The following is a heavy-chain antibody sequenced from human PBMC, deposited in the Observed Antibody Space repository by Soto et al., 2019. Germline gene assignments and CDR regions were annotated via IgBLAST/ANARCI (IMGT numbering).Heavy chain of an antibody. CDR1: GGSVSSGSYY. Sequence: SETLSLTCTVSGGSVSSGSYYWSWIRQPPGKGLEWIGYIYYSGSTNYNPSLKSRVTISVDTSKNQFSLKLSSVTAADTAVYYCARRDVAVAGNWFGPWGQGTLVTVSS. J-gene: IGHJ5*02. CDR2: IYYSGST. CDR3: ARRDVAVAGNWFGP. V-gene: IGHV4-61*01. D-gene: IGHD6-19*01.